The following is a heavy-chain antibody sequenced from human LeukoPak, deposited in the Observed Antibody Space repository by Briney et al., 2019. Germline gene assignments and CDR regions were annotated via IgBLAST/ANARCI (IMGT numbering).Heavy chain of an antibody. V-gene: IGHV1-18*01. J-gene: IGHJ5*02. D-gene: IGHD4-17*01. CDR3: ARVPYLPDYGDYVGVIDP. Sequence: ASVKVSCKASGYTFTSYGISWVRQAPGQGLEWMGWISAYNGNTNYAQKLQGRVTMTTDTSTSTAYMELRSLRSDDTAVYYCARVPYLPDYGDYVGVIDPWGQGTLVTVSS. CDR2: ISAYNGNT. CDR1: GYTFTSYG.